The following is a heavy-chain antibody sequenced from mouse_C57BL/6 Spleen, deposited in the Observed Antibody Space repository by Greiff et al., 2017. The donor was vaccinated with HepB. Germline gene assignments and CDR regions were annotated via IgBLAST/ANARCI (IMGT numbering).Heavy chain of an antibody. CDR3: ARDYYGSP. Sequence: QVHVKQSGPELVKPGASVKISCKASGYSFTSYYIHWVKQRPGQGLEWIGWIYPGSGNTKYNEKFKGKATLTADTSSSTAYMQLSSLTSEDSAVYYCARDYYGSPWGQGTSVTVSS. J-gene: IGHJ4*01. CDR1: GYSFTSYY. CDR2: IYPGSGNT. V-gene: IGHV1-66*01. D-gene: IGHD1-1*01.